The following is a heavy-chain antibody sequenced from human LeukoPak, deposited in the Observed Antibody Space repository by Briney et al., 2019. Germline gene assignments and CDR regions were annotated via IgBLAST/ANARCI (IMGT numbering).Heavy chain of an antibody. CDR1: GGSVSSGSYY. Sequence: SETLSLTCTVSGGSVSSGSYYWSWIRQPPGKGLEWIGYIYYSGSTNYNPSLKSRVTISVDTSKNQFSLKLSSVTAADTAVYYCARSIVVVPAAPLRPHRPFDYWGQGTLVTVSS. CDR2: IYYSGST. V-gene: IGHV4-61*01. J-gene: IGHJ4*02. CDR3: ARSIVVVPAAPLRPHRPFDY. D-gene: IGHD2-2*01.